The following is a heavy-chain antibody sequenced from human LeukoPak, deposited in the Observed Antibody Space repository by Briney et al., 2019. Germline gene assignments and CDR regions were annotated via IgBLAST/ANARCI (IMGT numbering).Heavy chain of an antibody. V-gene: IGHV3-23*01. CDR1: GFTFSAYA. CDR3: ARRGYCSSISCYTGNAFDI. J-gene: IGHJ3*02. Sequence: PGGSLRLSCAASGFTFSAYAMNWVRQAPGKGLEWVSDISGSGGDTYYADSVKGRFTISRDNPKKTLYLQMNSLRDEDTAVYYCARRGYCSSISCYTGNAFDIWGQGTMVTVSS. CDR2: ISGSGGDT. D-gene: IGHD2-2*02.